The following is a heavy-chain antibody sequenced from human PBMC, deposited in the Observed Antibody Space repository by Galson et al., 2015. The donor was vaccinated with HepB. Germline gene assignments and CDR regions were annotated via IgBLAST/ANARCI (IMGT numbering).Heavy chain of an antibody. CDR1: GFTFNNYA. D-gene: IGHD4-17*01. Sequence: SLRLSCAASGFTFNNYAMTWVRQAPGKGLEWVSTISGSGDATHYADSVKGRFTISRDNSKNTLYLQMNSLRAEDTAVYYCARDPQHYGDQPWDYWGQGTLVTVSS. CDR3: ARDPQHYGDQPWDY. V-gene: IGHV3-23*01. CDR2: ISGSGDAT. J-gene: IGHJ4*02.